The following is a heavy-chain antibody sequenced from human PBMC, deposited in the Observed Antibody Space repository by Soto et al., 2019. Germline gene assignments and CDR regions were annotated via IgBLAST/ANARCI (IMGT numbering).Heavy chain of an antibody. D-gene: IGHD2-21*01. CDR1: SGSISNGDYY. V-gene: IGHV4-31*03. CDR2: IHHSGST. Sequence: QVQLQESGPGLVKPSQTLSLTCTVSSGSISNGDYYWSWIRPHPGKGLEWIGYIHHSGSTFYNPSLQNRITISVDTSKNQFSLELNSVTAADTAVYYCARGALWWDSWGQGILVTVSS. CDR3: ARGALWWDS. J-gene: IGHJ4*02.